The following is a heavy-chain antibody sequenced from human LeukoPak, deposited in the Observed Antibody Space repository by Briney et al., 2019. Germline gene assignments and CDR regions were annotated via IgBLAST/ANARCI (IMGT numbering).Heavy chain of an antibody. CDR2: IWYDGSNK. CDR3: ARGGLMSSGYYPVYY. V-gene: IGHV3-33*08. J-gene: IGHJ4*02. CDR1: GFTFSSYA. D-gene: IGHD3-22*01. Sequence: GGSLRLSCAASGFTFSSYAMSWVRQAPGKGLEWVAVIWYDGSNKYYADSVKGRFTISRDNSKNTLYLQMNSLRAEDTAVYYCARGGLMSSGYYPVYYWGQGTLVTVSS.